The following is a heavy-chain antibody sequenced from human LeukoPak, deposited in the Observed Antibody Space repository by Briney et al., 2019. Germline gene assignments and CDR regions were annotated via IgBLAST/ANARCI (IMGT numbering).Heavy chain of an antibody. V-gene: IGHV1-2*02. CDR2: IKPNSGGT. CDR3: ARERGYCSASTCQTSDAFDI. D-gene: IGHD2-15*01. CDR1: GYTFTGYF. J-gene: IGHJ3*02. Sequence: GASVKVSCKTSGYTFTGYFMHWVRQAPGHGLEWMGWIKPNSGGTKYAQRFQGRVSMTRDTSNSTAYMELSRLRSDDTAVYYCARERGYCSASTCQTSDAFDIWGQGTMVTVSS.